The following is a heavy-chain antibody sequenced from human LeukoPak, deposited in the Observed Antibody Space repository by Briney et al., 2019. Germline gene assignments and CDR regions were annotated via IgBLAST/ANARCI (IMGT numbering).Heavy chain of an antibody. CDR1: GITFSTHA. D-gene: IGHD4-17*01. V-gene: IGHV3-23*01. CDR3: AKGRGDDYGDYEWDLDY. CDR2: ISGSGGST. Sequence: GGSLRLSCAASGITFSTHAMSWVRQAPGKGLEWVSGISGSGGSTYYADSVKGRFTISRDNSKGTLYLQMNSLRAEDTAVYFYAKGRGDDYGDYEWDLDYWGQGTLVTVSS. J-gene: IGHJ4*02.